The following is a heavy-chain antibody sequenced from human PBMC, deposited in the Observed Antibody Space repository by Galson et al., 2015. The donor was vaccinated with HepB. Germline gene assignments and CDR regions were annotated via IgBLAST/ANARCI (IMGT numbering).Heavy chain of an antibody. CDR1: GFTFDDYG. CDR2: INWNGGST. D-gene: IGHD3-16*01. J-gene: IGHJ4*02. Sequence: SLRLSCAASGFTFDDYGMSWVRQAPGKGLEWVSGINWNGGSTGYADSVKGRFTISRDNAKNSLYLQMNSLRAEDTALYYCARDWGRGVCDYFDYWGQGTLVTVSS. V-gene: IGHV3-20*04. CDR3: ARDWGRGVCDYFDY.